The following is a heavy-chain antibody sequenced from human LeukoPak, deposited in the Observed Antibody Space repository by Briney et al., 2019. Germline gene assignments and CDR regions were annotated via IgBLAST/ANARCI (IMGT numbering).Heavy chain of an antibody. D-gene: IGHD7-27*01. CDR3: ARDPSGHWYFDL. Sequence: GGSLRLSCAASGFTFSSYWMSWVRQAPGKGLEWVSVIYSGGNTHYADSVKGRFTISRDNSKNTLYLQMHRLRAEDTAVYYCARDPSGHWYFDLWGRGTLVTVSS. J-gene: IGHJ2*01. CDR2: IYSGGNT. V-gene: IGHV3-66*01. CDR1: GFTFSSYW.